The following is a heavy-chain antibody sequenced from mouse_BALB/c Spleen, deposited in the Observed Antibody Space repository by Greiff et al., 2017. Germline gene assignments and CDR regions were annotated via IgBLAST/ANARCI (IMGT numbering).Heavy chain of an antibody. D-gene: IGHD2-1*01. Sequence: VMLVESGGGLVKPGGSLKLSCAASGFTFSDYYMYWVRQTPEKRLEWVATISDGGSYTYYPDSVKGRFTISRDNAKNNLYLQMSSLKSEDTAMYYCARDLLFDYWGQGTTLTVSS. J-gene: IGHJ2*01. CDR3: ARDLLFDY. V-gene: IGHV5-4*02. CDR1: GFTFSDYY. CDR2: ISDGGSYT.